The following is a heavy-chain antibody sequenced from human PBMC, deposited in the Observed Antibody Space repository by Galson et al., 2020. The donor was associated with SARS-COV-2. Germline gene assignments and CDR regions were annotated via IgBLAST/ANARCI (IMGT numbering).Heavy chain of an antibody. D-gene: IGHD3-16*02. J-gene: IGHJ4*02. CDR2: IYNIGST. Sequence: TLSLTCTVSGGSISSGGYYWNWIRQHPGKGLEWIGNIYNIGSTYYNPTLKSRLTISVDTSKNQFSLKLSSVTAADTAVYYCESKYYDYVGGSYRLDWGQGTLVTVSS. V-gene: IGHV4-31*03. CDR3: ESKYYDYVGGSYRLD. CDR1: GGSISSGGYY.